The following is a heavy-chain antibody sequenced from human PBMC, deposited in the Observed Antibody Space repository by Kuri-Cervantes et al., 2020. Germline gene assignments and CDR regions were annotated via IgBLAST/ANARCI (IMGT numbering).Heavy chain of an antibody. CDR3: ARGLAARPLDAFDI. Sequence: SVKVSCKASGGTFSSYAISWVRQAPGQGLEWMGGIIPIFGRANYAQKFQGRVTITADESTSTAYMELSSLRSEDTAVYYCARGLAARPLDAFDIWGQGTMVTVSS. CDR2: IIPIFGRA. J-gene: IGHJ3*02. V-gene: IGHV1-69*13. D-gene: IGHD6-6*01. CDR1: GGTFSSYA.